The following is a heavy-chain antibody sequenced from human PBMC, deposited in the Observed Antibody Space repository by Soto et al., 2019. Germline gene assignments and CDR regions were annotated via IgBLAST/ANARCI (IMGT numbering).Heavy chain of an antibody. CDR1: GGSISSYY. CDR2: IYYSGST. CDR3: AEGFLFDY. Sequence: SETLSLTCTVSGGSISSYYWSWIRQPPGKGLEWIGYIYYSGSTSYNPSLKSRVTISVDTSKNQFSLKLSSVTAADTAVYYCAEGFLFDYWGQGTLVTVSS. J-gene: IGHJ4*02. V-gene: IGHV4-59*01.